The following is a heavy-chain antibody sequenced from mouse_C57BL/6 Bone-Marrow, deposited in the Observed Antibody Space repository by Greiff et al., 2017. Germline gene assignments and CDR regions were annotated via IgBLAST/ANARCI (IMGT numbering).Heavy chain of an antibody. CDR3: VGDGYSLAWFAY. V-gene: IGHV10-1*01. D-gene: IGHD2-3*01. J-gene: IGHJ3*01. CDR1: GFSFNTYA. CDR2: IRSKSNNYAT. Sequence: EVKLVESGGGLVQPKGSLKLSCAASGFSFNTYAMNWVRQAPGKGLEWVARIRSKSNNYATYYADSVKDRFTISRDDSESMLYLQMNNLKTEDTAMYYCVGDGYSLAWFAYWGQGTLVTVSA.